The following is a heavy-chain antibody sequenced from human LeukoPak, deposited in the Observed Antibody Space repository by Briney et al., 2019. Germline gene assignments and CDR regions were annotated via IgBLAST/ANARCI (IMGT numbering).Heavy chain of an antibody. Sequence: ASVKVSCKASGYTFTSYYMHWVRQAPGQGLEWMGWINPNSGGTNYAQKFQGRVTMTRDTSISTAYMELSRLRSDDSAVYYCARNLWFGESSDAFDIWGQGTMVTVSS. D-gene: IGHD3-10*01. V-gene: IGHV1-2*02. CDR1: GYTFTSYY. CDR2: INPNSGGT. CDR3: ARNLWFGESSDAFDI. J-gene: IGHJ3*02.